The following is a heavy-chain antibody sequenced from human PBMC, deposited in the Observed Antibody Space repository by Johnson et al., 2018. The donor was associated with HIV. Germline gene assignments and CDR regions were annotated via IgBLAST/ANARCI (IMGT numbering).Heavy chain of an antibody. CDR3: AKGLSLSGSYSYDAFDI. V-gene: IGHV3-53*01. CDR2: MYRGGST. CDR1: GLNVSSTY. Sequence: VQLVESGGGLIQPGGSLRLSCAASGLNVSSTYMSWVRQAPGKGLEWVSVMYRGGSTYYPDSVKGLFTISRDNSKNTLYIQMNSLRTEDTAFYYCAKGLSLSGSYSYDAFDILGQGAMVTVSS. D-gene: IGHD1-26*01. J-gene: IGHJ3*02.